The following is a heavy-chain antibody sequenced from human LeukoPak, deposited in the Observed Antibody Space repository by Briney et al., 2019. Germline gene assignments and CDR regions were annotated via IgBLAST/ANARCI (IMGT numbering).Heavy chain of an antibody. CDR1: GFTFSSYS. D-gene: IGHD3-10*01. Sequence: PGGSLRLSCAASGFTFSSYSMNWVRQAPGKGLEWVSSISSSSSYIYYAYSVRGRFTISRDNAKNSLYLQMNSLRAEDTAVYYCARDRVWFGESVYGMDVWGQGTTVTVSS. J-gene: IGHJ6*02. V-gene: IGHV3-21*01. CDR3: ARDRVWFGESVYGMDV. CDR2: ISSSSSYI.